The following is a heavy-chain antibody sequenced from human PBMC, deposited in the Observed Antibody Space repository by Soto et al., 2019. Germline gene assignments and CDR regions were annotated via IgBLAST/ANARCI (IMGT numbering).Heavy chain of an antibody. J-gene: IGHJ5*02. CDR3: ARDQRSTIATRYWFDP. V-gene: IGHV1-46*01. CDR1: GYTFTRYY. Sequence: CKASGYTFTRYYIHWVRQAPGQGLEWMGIINPSGGSTSYAQKFQGRVTMTRDTSTSTVYMELSRLRSEDTAVYYCARDQRSTIATRYWFDPWGQGTLVTVSS. D-gene: IGHD6-6*01. CDR2: INPSGGST.